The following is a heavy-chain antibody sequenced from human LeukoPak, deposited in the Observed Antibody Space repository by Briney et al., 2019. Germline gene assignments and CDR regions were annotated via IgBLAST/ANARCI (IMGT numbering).Heavy chain of an antibody. D-gene: IGHD1-26*01. CDR2: ISAYNGHT. CDR1: GYTFTSFG. V-gene: IGHV1-18*01. Sequence: VSVKVSCKASGYTFTSFGFSWVRQAPGQGLEWMGWISAYNGHTNYAQNLQGRVTLTTDTSTSTVYMELTSLRSDDTAVYYCARDQVVGATAGTFDNWGQGTLVTVSS. CDR3: ARDQVVGATAGTFDN. J-gene: IGHJ4*02.